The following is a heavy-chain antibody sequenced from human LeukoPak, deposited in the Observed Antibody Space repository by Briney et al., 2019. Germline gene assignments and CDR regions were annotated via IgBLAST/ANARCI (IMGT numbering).Heavy chain of an antibody. CDR1: GGTFSSYA. V-gene: IGHV1-69*05. Sequence: ASVKLSCKASGGTFSSYAISWVRQAPGQGLEWMGRIIPIFGTANYAQKFQGRVTITTDESTSTAYMELSSLRSEDTAVYYCARGFWSGYYFDYWGQGTLVTVSS. CDR2: IIPIFGTA. J-gene: IGHJ4*02. D-gene: IGHD3-3*01. CDR3: ARGFWSGYYFDY.